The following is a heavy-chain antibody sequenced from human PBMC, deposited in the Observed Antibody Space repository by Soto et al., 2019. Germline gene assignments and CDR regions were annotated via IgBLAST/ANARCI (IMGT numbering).Heavy chain of an antibody. CDR3: AKGTTGYSSGWTFDY. D-gene: IGHD6-19*01. Sequence: PGGSLRLSCAGFGFTFSSYVTNSVRQAPGKGLEWVSAISGRGGSTYYADSVKGRFTISRDNSKNTLYLQMNSLRAEDTAVYYCAKGTTGYSSGWTFDYWGLGTLVTVSS. CDR2: ISGRGGST. J-gene: IGHJ4*02. V-gene: IGHV3-23*01. CDR1: GFTFSSYV.